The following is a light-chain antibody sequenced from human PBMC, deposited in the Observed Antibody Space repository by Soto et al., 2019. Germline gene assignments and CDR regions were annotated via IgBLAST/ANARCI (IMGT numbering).Light chain of an antibody. Sequence: QSVLTQPASVSGSPGQSITISCTGTSSGVGGYNYVSWYQQHPGKAPKLMIYEVSNRPSGVSNRFSGSKSGNTASLTISGLQAEDEADYYCSSYTSSSTLLYVFGTGTKSPS. CDR3: SSYTSSSTLLYV. V-gene: IGLV2-14*01. CDR2: EVS. J-gene: IGLJ1*01. CDR1: SSGVGGYNY.